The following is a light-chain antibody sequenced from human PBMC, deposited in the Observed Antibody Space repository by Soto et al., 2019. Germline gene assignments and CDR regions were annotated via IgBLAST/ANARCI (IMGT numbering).Light chain of an antibody. CDR3: QQYGSSPIT. CDR2: GAS. Sequence: EIVLTQSPGTLYLSPGERATLSCGASQSVSSSYLAWYQQKPGQALRLLIYGASSRATGIPDRFSGSGSGTDFTLTISRLEPEDFAVYYCQQYGSSPITFGQGTRLEI. V-gene: IGKV3-20*01. CDR1: QSVSSSY. J-gene: IGKJ5*01.